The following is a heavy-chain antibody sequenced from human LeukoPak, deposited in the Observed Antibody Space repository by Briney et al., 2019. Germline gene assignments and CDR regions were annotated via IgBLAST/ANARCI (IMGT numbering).Heavy chain of an antibody. Sequence: SETLSLTCTVSGGSISSYYWSWIRQPPGKGLEWIGYIYYSGSTNYNPSLKSRVTISVDTSKNQFSLKLSSVTAADTAVYYCARGRGFYRSWYVDYWGQGTLVTVSS. CDR3: ARGRGFYRSWYVDY. J-gene: IGHJ4*02. CDR1: GGSISSYY. D-gene: IGHD6-13*01. CDR2: IYYSGST. V-gene: IGHV4-59*12.